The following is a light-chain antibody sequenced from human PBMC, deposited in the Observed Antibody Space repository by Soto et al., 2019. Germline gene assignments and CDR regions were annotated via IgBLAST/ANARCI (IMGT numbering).Light chain of an antibody. Sequence: QSALTQPRSVSGSPGQSVTISCTGTSSNVGGYNYVSWYQHHPGKAPKLVIYDVYNRPSGVPDRFSGSKSDNTASLTISGLQAEDEADYYCCSSAGSNTFYVFGTGTKVTVL. J-gene: IGLJ1*01. CDR3: CSSAGSNTFYV. V-gene: IGLV2-11*01. CDR2: DVY. CDR1: SSNVGGYNY.